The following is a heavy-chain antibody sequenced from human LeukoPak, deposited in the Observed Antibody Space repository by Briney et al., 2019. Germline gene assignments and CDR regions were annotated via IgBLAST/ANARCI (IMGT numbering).Heavy chain of an antibody. CDR2: INHSGST. V-gene: IGHV4-34*01. Sequence: SETLSLTCAVYGGSFSGYYWSWIRQPPGKGLEWIGEINHSGSTNYNPSLKSRVTISVDTSKNQFSLKLSSVTAADTAVYYCARDNAPVYDSSGLDAFDIWGQGTMVTVSS. CDR1: GGSFSGYY. J-gene: IGHJ3*02. CDR3: ARDNAPVYDSSGLDAFDI. D-gene: IGHD3-22*01.